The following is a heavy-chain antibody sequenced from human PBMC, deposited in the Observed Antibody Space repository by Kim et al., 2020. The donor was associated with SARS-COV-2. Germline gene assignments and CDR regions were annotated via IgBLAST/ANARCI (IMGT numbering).Heavy chain of an antibody. CDR2: IKSKTDGGTT. D-gene: IGHD2-2*01. CDR3: TTDIVVVPAATLGKNFDY. V-gene: IGHV3-15*01. J-gene: IGHJ4*02. CDR1: GFTFSNAW. Sequence: GGSLRLSCAASGFTFSNAWMSWVRQAPGKGLEWVGRIKSKTDGGTTDYAAPVKGRFTISRDDSKNTLYLQMNSLKTEDTAVYYCTTDIVVVPAATLGKNFDYWGQRTLVTVSS.